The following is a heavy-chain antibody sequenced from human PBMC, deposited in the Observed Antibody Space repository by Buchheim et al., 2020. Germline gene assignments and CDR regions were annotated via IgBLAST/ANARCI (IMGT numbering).Heavy chain of an antibody. CDR2: ISYDGSNK. Sequence: QVQLVESGGGVVQPGRSLRLSCAASGFTFSSYGMHWVRQAPGKGLEWVAVISYDGSNKYYADSVKGRFTISRDNSKNTLSLQITSLRAEDTAVYYCAKGVKRFTIFGVAAPYYYYGMDVWGQGTT. V-gene: IGHV3-30*18. CDR3: AKGVKRFTIFGVAAPYYYYGMDV. CDR1: GFTFSSYG. J-gene: IGHJ6*02. D-gene: IGHD3-3*01.